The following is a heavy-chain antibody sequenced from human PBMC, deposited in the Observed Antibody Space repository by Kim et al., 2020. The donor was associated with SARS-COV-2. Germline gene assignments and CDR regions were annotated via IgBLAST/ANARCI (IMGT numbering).Heavy chain of an antibody. V-gene: IGHV3-74*01. CDR1: GFTFSSSW. CDR3: APSPRIAISY. Sequence: GGSLRLSCAASGFTFSSSWMHWVRQVLGEGLVWVSLINPDGSRTNYADSVKGRFTISRDNAKNTLSLQMNSLRAEDTAVYYCAPSPRIAISYWGQGILVTVSS. D-gene: IGHD6-6*01. J-gene: IGHJ4*02. CDR2: INPDGSRT.